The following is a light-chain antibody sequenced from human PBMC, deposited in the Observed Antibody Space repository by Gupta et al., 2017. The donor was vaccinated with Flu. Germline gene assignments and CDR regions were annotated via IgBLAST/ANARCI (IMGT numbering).Light chain of an antibody. CDR2: EVN. Sequence: QSALTQPASVSGSPGQSITISCTGTTNDVGAYNYVSWYQQHPGKAPKLMIYEVNNRPSGVSNRFSGSKYGNTASLTISGLQAEDEADYYCSSYTSSSTPFVFGTGTKVTVL. CDR1: TNDVGAYNY. V-gene: IGLV2-14*01. CDR3: SSYTSSSTPFV. J-gene: IGLJ1*01.